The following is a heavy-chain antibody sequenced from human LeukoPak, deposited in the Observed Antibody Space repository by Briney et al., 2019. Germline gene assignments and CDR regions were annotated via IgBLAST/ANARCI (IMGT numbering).Heavy chain of an antibody. D-gene: IGHD4-17*01. CDR3: TRHGPGGWHLRNFYYGMDV. Sequence: HPGGSLRLSCAASGFTFSSHAMSRVRQAPGKGLEWVSSISGSGGSTYYADSVKGRFTISRDNSKNTLYLQLNSLRAEDTAVYYCTRHGPGGWHLRNFYYGMDVWGQGTTVTVSS. V-gene: IGHV3-23*01. CDR1: GFTFSSHA. CDR2: ISGSGGST. J-gene: IGHJ6*02.